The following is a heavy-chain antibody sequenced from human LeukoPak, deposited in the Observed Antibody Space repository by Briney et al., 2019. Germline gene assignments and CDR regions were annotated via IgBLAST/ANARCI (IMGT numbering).Heavy chain of an antibody. CDR2: ISSSSSYI. Sequence: PGGSLRLSCAASGFTFSSYSMNWVRQAPGKGLEWVSSISSSSSYIYYADSVKGRFTISRDNAKNSLYLQMNSLRAEDTAVYYCAREPTGDPGDWYFDLWGRGTLVTVSS. V-gene: IGHV3-21*01. D-gene: IGHD1-1*01. J-gene: IGHJ2*01. CDR1: GFTFSSYS. CDR3: AREPTGDPGDWYFDL.